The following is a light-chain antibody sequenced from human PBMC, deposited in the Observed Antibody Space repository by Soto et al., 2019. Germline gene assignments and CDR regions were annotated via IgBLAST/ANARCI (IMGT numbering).Light chain of an antibody. CDR3: QHYVHWPLT. V-gene: IGKV3-15*01. CDR1: QGIGDT. CDR2: DTS. J-gene: IGKJ4*01. Sequence: RVMTQSPAILSVSPGEGATLCCRASQGIGDTLAWYQQKPGQTPRLLIYDTSIRATGVPARFSGSRSGAEGTLTISSLQSEDGEVYYCQHYVHWPLTFGGGTKVDIK.